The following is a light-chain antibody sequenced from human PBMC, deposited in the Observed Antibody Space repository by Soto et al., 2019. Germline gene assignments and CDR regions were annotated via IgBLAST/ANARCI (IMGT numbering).Light chain of an antibody. Sequence: EIVMTQSPATLSVSPGERATLSCRASQSVSSNLAWYQQKPGQAPRLLIYGASTRATGIPARFSGSGSGTEFTLTISILQSEDFAVYYCQQYNNWLPLTFGGGTKVEIK. J-gene: IGKJ4*01. CDR3: QQYNNWLPLT. V-gene: IGKV3-15*01. CDR1: QSVSSN. CDR2: GAS.